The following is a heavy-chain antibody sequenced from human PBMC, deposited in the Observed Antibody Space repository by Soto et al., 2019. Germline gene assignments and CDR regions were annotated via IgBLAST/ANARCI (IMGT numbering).Heavy chain of an antibody. CDR3: VREGRYNGTDDY. J-gene: IGHJ4*02. D-gene: IGHD1-20*01. Sequence: EVQLVESGGGLVQPGRSLRLSCAASGFTFSSYSMNWVRQAPGKGLERVSYMSSSSSTIYYADYVKGRFTISRDNAKNSLDLQMISLRDEDTAVYYCVREGRYNGTDDYWGQGTLVTVSS. CDR1: GFTFSSYS. V-gene: IGHV3-48*02. CDR2: MSSSSSTI.